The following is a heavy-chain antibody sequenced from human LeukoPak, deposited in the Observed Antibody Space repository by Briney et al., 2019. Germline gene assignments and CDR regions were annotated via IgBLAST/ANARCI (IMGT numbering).Heavy chain of an antibody. CDR2: INPNSGGT. CDR1: GYTFTGYY. V-gene: IGHV1-2*06. J-gene: IGHJ4*02. CDR3: ARDALTSTGTTHDY. D-gene: IGHD1-7*01. Sequence: RASVKVSCKASGYTFTGYYMHWVRQAPGQGLEWMGRINPNSGGTNYAQKFQGRVTMTRDTSISTAYMELSRLRSDDTAVYYCARDALTSTGTTHDYWGQGTLVTVSS.